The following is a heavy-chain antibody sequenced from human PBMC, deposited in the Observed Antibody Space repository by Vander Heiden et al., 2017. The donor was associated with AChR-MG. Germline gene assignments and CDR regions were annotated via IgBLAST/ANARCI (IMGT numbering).Heavy chain of an antibody. CDR3: ARPYYYDSSGYYGFDY. D-gene: IGHD3-22*01. J-gene: IGHJ4*02. CDR2: INPNSGGT. CDR1: GYTFTGHY. V-gene: IGHV1-2*02. Sequence: QVQLVQSGAEVKKPGASVKVSCKASGYTFTGHYMHWVRQAPGQGLEWMGWINPNSGGTNYAQKLQGRVTMTRDTSISTAYMELSRLRSDDTAVYYCARPYYYDSSGYYGFDYWGQGTLVTVSS.